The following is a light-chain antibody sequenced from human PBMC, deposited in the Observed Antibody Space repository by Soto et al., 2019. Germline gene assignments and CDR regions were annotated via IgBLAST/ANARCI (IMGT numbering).Light chain of an antibody. J-gene: IGLJ1*01. V-gene: IGLV2-14*01. Sequence: QSVLTQPASVSGSPGQSITISCTGTRTDVGGYNFVSWYQQHPGKAPKLIIYELSNRPSGVSNRFSGSKSDNTASLTISGLQAEDEADYYCCSYVSSKTYVFGTGTKVTVL. CDR3: CSYVSSKTYV. CDR2: ELS. CDR1: RTDVGGYNF.